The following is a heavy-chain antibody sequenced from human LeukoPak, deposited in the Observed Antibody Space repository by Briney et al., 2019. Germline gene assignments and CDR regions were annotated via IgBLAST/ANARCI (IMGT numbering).Heavy chain of an antibody. V-gene: IGHV4-39*01. CDR3: ARFEGNDWFDP. CDR1: GGSISSGSYY. D-gene: IGHD3-9*01. Sequence: SETLSLTCTVSGGSISSGSYYWGWIRQPPGKGLEWIGSIYYSGTTYYNPSLKSRVTISVDTSKNQFSVKLSSVTAADTAVYYCARFEGNDWFDPWGQGTLVTVSS. J-gene: IGHJ5*02. CDR2: IYYSGTT.